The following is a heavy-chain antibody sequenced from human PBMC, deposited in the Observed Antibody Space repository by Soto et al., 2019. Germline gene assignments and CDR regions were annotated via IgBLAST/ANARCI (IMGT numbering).Heavy chain of an antibody. J-gene: IGHJ5*02. CDR2: IYYSGST. CDR3: AREIQSMVRGPFDP. Sequence: QVQLQESGPGLVKPSQTLSLTCTVSGGSISSGGYYWSWIRQHPGKGLEWIGYIYYSGSTYYNLSLKSRVTISVDTSKNQFSLKLSSVTAADTAVYYCAREIQSMVRGPFDPWGQGTLVTVSS. V-gene: IGHV4-31*03. CDR1: GGSISSGGYY. D-gene: IGHD3-10*01.